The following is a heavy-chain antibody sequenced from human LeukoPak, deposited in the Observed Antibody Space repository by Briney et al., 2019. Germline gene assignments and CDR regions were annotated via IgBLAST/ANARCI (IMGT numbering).Heavy chain of an antibody. CDR2: MNPNSGNT. D-gene: IGHD2-2*01. V-gene: IGHV1-8*01. CDR3: ARTPYCSSTSCPYYFDY. Sequence: ASVKVSCKASGYTFTSYDINWVRQATGQGLEWMRWMNPNSGNTGYAQKFQGRVTMTRNTSISTAYMELSRLRSDDTAVYYCARTPYCSSTSCPYYFDYWGQGTLVTVSS. CDR1: GYTFTSYD. J-gene: IGHJ4*02.